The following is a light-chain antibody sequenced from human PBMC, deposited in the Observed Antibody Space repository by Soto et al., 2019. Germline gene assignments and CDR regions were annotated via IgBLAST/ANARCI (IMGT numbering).Light chain of an antibody. CDR2: DNN. CDR1: SSNIGNNY. V-gene: IGLV1-51*01. CDR3: GTWDSSLSVWV. J-gene: IGLJ3*02. Sequence: QSVLTQPPSVSAAPGQKVTIAWSESSSNIGNNYVSWYQQLPGTAPKLLIYDNNKRPSGIPDRFSGSKSGTSATLGITGLQTGDEADYYCGTWDSSLSVWVFGGGTKLTVL.